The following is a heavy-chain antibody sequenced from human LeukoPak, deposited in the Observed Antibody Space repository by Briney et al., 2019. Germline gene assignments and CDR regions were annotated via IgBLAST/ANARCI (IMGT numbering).Heavy chain of an antibody. CDR3: AKDTYDSSGYADY. D-gene: IGHD3-22*01. V-gene: IGHV3-30*02. CDR2: IRYDGSIK. Sequence: SGGSLRLSCAASGFTFSSYGMHWVRQAPGKGLEWVTFIRYDGSIKYYADSVKGRFTISRDNSKNTLYLQMNSLRAEDTAVYYCAKDTYDSSGYADYWGQGTLVTVSS. J-gene: IGHJ4*02. CDR1: GFTFSSYG.